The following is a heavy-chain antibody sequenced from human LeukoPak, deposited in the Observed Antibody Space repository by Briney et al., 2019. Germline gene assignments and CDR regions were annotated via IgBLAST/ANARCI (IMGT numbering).Heavy chain of an antibody. CDR2: TYYRSKWYN. V-gene: IGHV6-1*01. CDR3: SRDGSIAVAGYYYYGMDV. J-gene: IGHJ6*02. D-gene: IGHD6-19*01. Sequence: SQTLSLTCAISGDSVSSNSAAWNWIRQSPSRGLEWLGRTYYRSKWYNDYAVSVKSRITINPDTSKNQFSLQLNSVTPEDTAVYYCSRDGSIAVAGYYYYGMDVWGQGTTVTVSS. CDR1: GDSVSSNSAA.